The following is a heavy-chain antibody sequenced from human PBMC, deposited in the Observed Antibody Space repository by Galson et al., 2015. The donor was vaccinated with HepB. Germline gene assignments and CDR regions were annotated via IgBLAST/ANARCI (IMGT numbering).Heavy chain of an antibody. CDR2: INPNGGAR. Sequence: SVKVSCKDSGYSFTGYFIHWVRQAPGQGLEWMAWINPNGGARNSLQKFQGRVTVTRDTSTTTAYMELSSLTADDTAVYYCARALHRREGSTKSPFDYWGQGTLVTVSS. CDR3: ARALHRREGSTKSPFDY. V-gene: IGHV1-2*02. J-gene: IGHJ4*02. CDR1: GYSFTGYF. D-gene: IGHD1-1*01.